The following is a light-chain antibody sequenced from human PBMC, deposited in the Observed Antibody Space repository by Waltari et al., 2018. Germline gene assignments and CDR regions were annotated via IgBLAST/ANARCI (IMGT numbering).Light chain of an antibody. J-gene: IGKJ1*01. CDR1: QSVSRS. CDR3: QKYVSLPAT. Sequence: EIVLTQSPGTLSLPPGERATLSCRASQSVSRSLAWYQQKHGQAPRLLIYDASTRATGIPDRCSGSGSGTDFSLTISRLEPEDFAVYYCQKYVSLPATFGQGTKVEIK. V-gene: IGKV3-20*01. CDR2: DAS.